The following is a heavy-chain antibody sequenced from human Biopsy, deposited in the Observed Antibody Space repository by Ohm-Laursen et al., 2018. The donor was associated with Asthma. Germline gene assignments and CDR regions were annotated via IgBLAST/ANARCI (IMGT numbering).Heavy chain of an antibody. D-gene: IGHD4-23*01. Sequence: SLRLSCAASGFVFSQSGMHWVRQAPGKGLEWVALISSDGHNKHYKDSVKGRFTISRDNSKLRLYLEINSLRVEDSAVYYCARESGQDSGGTGAFDRWGQGIMVAVSS. CDR3: ARESGQDSGGTGAFDR. V-gene: IGHV3-30*03. J-gene: IGHJ3*02. CDR2: ISSDGHNK. CDR1: GFVFSQSG.